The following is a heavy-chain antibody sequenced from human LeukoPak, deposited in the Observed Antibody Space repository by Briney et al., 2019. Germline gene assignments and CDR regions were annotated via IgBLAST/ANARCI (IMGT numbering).Heavy chain of an antibody. J-gene: IGHJ4*02. CDR2: INPNSGGT. CDR1: GYTFTGYY. CDR3: ARPPGSYDPFDY. Sequence: ASVKVSCKASGYTFTGYYMHWVRQAPGQGFEWMGWINPNSGGTNYAQKFQGRVTMTRDTSISTAYMELSRLRSDDTAVYYCARPPGSYDPFDYWGQGTLVTVSS. V-gene: IGHV1-2*02. D-gene: IGHD1-26*01.